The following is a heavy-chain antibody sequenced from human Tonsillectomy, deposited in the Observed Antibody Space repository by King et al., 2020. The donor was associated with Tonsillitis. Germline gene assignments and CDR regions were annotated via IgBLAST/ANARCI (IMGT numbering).Heavy chain of an antibody. V-gene: IGHV4-59*08. Sequence: VQLQESGPGLVKPSETLSLTCTVSGGSISNYYWSWIRQPPGKGLEWIGYIYDSGSTNYNPSLKSRVTISVDTSKNQFSLKLSSVTAADTAVYHFASLLNPYWYFDLWGRGTLVTVSS. CDR2: IYDSGST. CDR3: ASLLNPYWYFDL. J-gene: IGHJ2*01. CDR1: GGSISNYY.